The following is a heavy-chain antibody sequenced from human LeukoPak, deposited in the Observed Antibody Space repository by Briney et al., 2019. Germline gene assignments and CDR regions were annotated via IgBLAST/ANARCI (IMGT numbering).Heavy chain of an antibody. CDR3: ARSEADLGLSGYYLSY. CDR2: IYYSGST. V-gene: IGHV4-39*07. Sequence: SETLSLTCTVSGGSISSSSYYWGWIRQPPGKELEWIGSIYYSGSTCYNPSLKSRVTISVDTSKNQFSLKLSPVTAADTAVYYCARSEADLGLSGYYLSYWGQGTMVTVSS. CDR1: GGSISSSSYY. D-gene: IGHD3-22*01. J-gene: IGHJ3*01.